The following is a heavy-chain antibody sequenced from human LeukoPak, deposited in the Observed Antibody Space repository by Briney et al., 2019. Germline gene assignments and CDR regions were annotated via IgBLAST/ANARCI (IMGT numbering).Heavy chain of an antibody. Sequence: ASVKVSCKASGYTFTSYYMHWVRQAPGQGLEGVGIINPTGGSTSYAQKFQGRVTVNRDTSTITVYLELSSLRSEDTAVYSCARSRITMVRGVGLLGYWGQGTLVTVSS. CDR1: GYTFTSYY. V-gene: IGHV1-46*01. CDR3: ARSRITMVRGVGLLGY. CDR2: INPTGGST. D-gene: IGHD3-10*01. J-gene: IGHJ4*02.